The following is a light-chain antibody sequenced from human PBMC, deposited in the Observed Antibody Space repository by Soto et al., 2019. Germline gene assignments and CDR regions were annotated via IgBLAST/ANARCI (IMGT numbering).Light chain of an antibody. CDR1: QSISSN. Sequence: EIVMTQSPATLSVSPGESAILSCRASQSISSNLAWYQQKPGQAPRRLIYGASTRATGIPARFSGSGSGTEFTLTISSVQSEDFAVYYCQQYNIWPPITFGQGTRPEIK. V-gene: IGKV3D-15*01. CDR2: GAS. CDR3: QQYNIWPPIT. J-gene: IGKJ5*01.